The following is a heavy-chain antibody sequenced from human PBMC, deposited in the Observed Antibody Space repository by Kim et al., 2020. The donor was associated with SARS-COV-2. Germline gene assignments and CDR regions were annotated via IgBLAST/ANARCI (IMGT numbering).Heavy chain of an antibody. J-gene: IGHJ4*02. V-gene: IGHV3-30*18. Sequence: GGSLRLSCAASGFTFSSYGMHWVRQAPGKGLEWVAVISYDGSNKYYADSVKGRFTISRDNSKNTLYLQMNSLRAEDTAVYYCAKEWRRFGSVVVPAANTFDYWGQGTLVTVSS. CDR3: AKEWRRFGSVVVPAANTFDY. CDR2: ISYDGSNK. D-gene: IGHD2-2*01. CDR1: GFTFSSYG.